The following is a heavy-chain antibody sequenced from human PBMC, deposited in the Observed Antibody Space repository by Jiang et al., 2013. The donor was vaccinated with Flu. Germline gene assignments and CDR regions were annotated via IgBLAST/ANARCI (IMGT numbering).Heavy chain of an antibody. CDR2: ISHTGTT. Sequence: LLKPSETPSLICTVSGYSISSGYYWGWVRQPPGKGLEWIGSISHTGTTYYNPSLQTRLTISLDTSKNQFSLMLTSVTAADTAVYYCATTTGNWGQGTLVTVSS. V-gene: IGHV4-38-2*02. D-gene: IGHD3-10*01. CDR3: ATTTGN. J-gene: IGHJ4*02. CDR1: GYSISSGYY.